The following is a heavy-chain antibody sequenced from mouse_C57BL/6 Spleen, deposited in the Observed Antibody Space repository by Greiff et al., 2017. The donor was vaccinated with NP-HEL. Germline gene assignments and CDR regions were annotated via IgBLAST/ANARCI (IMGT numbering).Heavy chain of an antibody. V-gene: IGHV1-81*01. Sequence: VKLMESGAELARPGASVKLSCKASGYTFTSYGISWVKQRTGQGLEWIGEIYPRSGNTYYNEKFKGKATLTADKSSSTAYMELRSLTSEDSAVYFCARDPWFAYWGQGTLVTVSA. CDR2: IYPRSGNT. CDR1: GYTFTSYG. CDR3: ARDPWFAY. J-gene: IGHJ3*01.